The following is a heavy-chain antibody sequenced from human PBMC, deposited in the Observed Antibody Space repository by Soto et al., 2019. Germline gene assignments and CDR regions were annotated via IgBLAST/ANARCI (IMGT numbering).Heavy chain of an antibody. D-gene: IGHD1-26*01. V-gene: IGHV1-8*01. CDR1: GYTFTDYD. J-gene: IGHJ4*02. Sequence: ASVKGYCKASGYTFTDYDINWVRLATGQGLEWMGWMNPSSGYTGYAQKFQGRVTMTWDTSISTAYMELSSLTSADTAVYYCARFVRHQLPTIDYWGQGALVTVSS. CDR3: ARFVRHQLPTIDY. CDR2: MNPSSGYT.